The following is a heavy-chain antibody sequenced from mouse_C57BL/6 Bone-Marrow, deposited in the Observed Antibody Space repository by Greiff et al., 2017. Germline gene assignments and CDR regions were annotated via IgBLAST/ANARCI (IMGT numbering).Heavy chain of an antibody. CDR2: INPGSGGT. CDR3: ARVGLLRFDY. Sequence: VQLVESGAELVRPGPSVKVSCKASGYAFTNYLIEWVKQRPGQGLEWIGVINPGSGGTNYNEKFKGKATLTADKSSSTAYMQLSSLTSEDSAVYFCARVGLLRFDYWGQGTTLTVSS. CDR1: GYAFTNYL. D-gene: IGHD1-1*01. V-gene: IGHV1-54*01. J-gene: IGHJ2*01.